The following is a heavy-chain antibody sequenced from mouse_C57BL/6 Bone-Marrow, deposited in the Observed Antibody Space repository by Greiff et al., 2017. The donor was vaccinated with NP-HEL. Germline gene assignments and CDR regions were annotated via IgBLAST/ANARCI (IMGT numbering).Heavy chain of an antibody. J-gene: IGHJ1*03. Sequence: EVKLQESGPGLVKPSQSLSLTCSVTGYSITSGYYWNWIRQFPGNKLEWMGYISYDGSNNYNPSLKNRISITRDTSKNQFFLKLNSVTTEDTATYYCARDDDYHYWYFDVWGTGTTVTVSS. CDR3: ARDDDYHYWYFDV. CDR1: GYSITSGYY. V-gene: IGHV3-6*01. D-gene: IGHD2-4*01. CDR2: ISYDGSN.